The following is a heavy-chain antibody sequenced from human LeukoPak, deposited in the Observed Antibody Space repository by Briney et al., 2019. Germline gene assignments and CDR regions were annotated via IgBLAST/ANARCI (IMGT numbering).Heavy chain of an antibody. V-gene: IGHV4-4*07. Sequence: SETLSLTCTVSGGSTSSYYWSWIRQPAGKGLEWIGRIYTSGSTNYNPSLKSRVTMSVDTSKNQFSLKLSSVTAADTAVYYCAGGYSYGLWYDYWGQGTLVTVSS. CDR3: AGGYSYGLWYDY. CDR2: IYTSGST. CDR1: GGSTSSYY. D-gene: IGHD5-18*01. J-gene: IGHJ4*02.